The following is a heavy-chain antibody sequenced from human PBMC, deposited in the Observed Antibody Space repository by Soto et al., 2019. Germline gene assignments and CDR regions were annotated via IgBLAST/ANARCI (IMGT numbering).Heavy chain of an antibody. J-gene: IGHJ4*02. CDR3: ARGGYDSSGYKYFDY. V-gene: IGHV4-4*08. D-gene: IGHD3-22*01. Sequence: SETLSLTCTVSGGSISSYYWSWIRQPPGKGLEWIGYIYTSGSTDYNPSLKSRVTMSVDTSKNQFSLKLSSVTAADTAVYYCARGGYDSSGYKYFDYWGQGTLVTVSS. CDR2: IYTSGST. CDR1: GGSISSYY.